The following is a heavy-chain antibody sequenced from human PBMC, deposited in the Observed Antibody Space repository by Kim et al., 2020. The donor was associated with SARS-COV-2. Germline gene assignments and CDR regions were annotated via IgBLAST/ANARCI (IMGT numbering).Heavy chain of an antibody. V-gene: IGHV4-31*03. J-gene: IGHJ4*02. CDR1: GGSISSGGYY. CDR3: AREEAFGSSSSIDY. CDR2: IYYSGST. Sequence: SETLSLTCTVSGGSISSGGYYWSWIRQHPGKGLEWIGYIYYSGSTYYNPSLKSRVTISVDTSKNQFSLKLSSVTAADTAVYYCAREEAFGSSSSIDYWGQGTLVTVSS. D-gene: IGHD6-6*01.